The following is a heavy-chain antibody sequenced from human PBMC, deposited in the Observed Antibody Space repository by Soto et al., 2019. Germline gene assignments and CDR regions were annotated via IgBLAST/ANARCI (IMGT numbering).Heavy chain of an antibody. CDR2: ISYDGSNK. CDR1: GFTFSSYA. Sequence: QVQLVESGGGVVQPGRSLRLSCAASGFTFSSYAMHWVRQAPGKGLEWVAVISYDGSNKYYADSVKGRFTISRDNSKNPLYLQMNSLRAEDTAVYYCARETYSSGWTPTFDYWGQRTLVTVSS. CDR3: ARETYSSGWTPTFDY. J-gene: IGHJ4*02. D-gene: IGHD6-19*01. V-gene: IGHV3-30-3*01.